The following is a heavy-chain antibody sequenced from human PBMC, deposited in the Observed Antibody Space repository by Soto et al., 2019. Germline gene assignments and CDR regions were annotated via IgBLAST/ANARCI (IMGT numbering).Heavy chain of an antibody. D-gene: IGHD2-21*01. CDR1: GFTFRNYN. CDR2: ISTGGAYM. V-gene: IGHV3-21*06. J-gene: IGHJ4*02. Sequence: EVQLVESGGGLVKAGGSLRLFCTASGFTFRNYNMNWVRQAPGKGLEWVSSISTGGAYMFYADSVKGRFTIYRDNAQNSLFLKIDSPRAEYTAGYYCLGDIASPGRDYFGSWGQGTLVTVSS. CDR3: LGDIASPGRDYFGS.